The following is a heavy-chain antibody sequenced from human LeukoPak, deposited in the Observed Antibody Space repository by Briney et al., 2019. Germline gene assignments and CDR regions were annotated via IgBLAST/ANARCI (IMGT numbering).Heavy chain of an antibody. D-gene: IGHD3-3*01. J-gene: IGHJ4*02. CDR3: ARDRDDFWSPVYPTTEFDY. V-gene: IGHV3-23*01. Sequence: PGGSLRLSCAASGFTFSSYAMSWVRQAPGKGLEWVSAISGSGSTTYYADSVKGRFTISRDNSKNTLYLQMNSLRAEDTAVYYCARDRDDFWSPVYPTTEFDYWGQGTLVTVSS. CDR2: ISGSGSTT. CDR1: GFTFSSYA.